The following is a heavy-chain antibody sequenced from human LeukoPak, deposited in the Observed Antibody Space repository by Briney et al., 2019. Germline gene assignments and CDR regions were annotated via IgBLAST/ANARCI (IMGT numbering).Heavy chain of an antibody. CDR2: INAGNGNT. D-gene: IGHD3-10*01. V-gene: IGHV1-3*01. CDR3: ARDTRGGIFDY. CDR1: GYTFTSYA. Sequence: GASVKVSCKASGYTFTSYAKHWVRQAPGQRLEWMGWINAGNGNTKYSQKFQGRVTITRDTSASTAYMELSSLRSEDTAVYYCARDTRGGIFDYWGQGTLVTVSS. J-gene: IGHJ4*02.